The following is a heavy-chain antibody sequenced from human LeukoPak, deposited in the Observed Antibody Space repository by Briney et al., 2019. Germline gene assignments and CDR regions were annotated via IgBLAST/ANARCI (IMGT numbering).Heavy chain of an antibody. D-gene: IGHD2-2*01. Sequence: PSETLSLTCTVSGGSITSGGYSWSWIRQPPGKGLEWIGYIYHSGSTYCNPSLKSRVTISVDTSKNQFSLKLSSVTAADTAVYYCARIGRGVVPAAARAYYYYYMDVWGKGTTVTVSS. CDR1: GGSITSGGYS. V-gene: IGHV4-30-2*01. J-gene: IGHJ6*03. CDR3: ARIGRGVVPAAARAYYYYYMDV. CDR2: IYHSGST.